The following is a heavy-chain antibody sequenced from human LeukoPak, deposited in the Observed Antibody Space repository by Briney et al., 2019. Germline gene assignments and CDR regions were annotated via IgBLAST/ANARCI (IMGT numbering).Heavy chain of an antibody. CDR2: ISGSGGST. Sequence: GGSLRLSCAASGFTFSTYAMSWVRQAPGKGLEWVSLISGSGGSTYYAHSVKGRFTISRDNGKNTLSLQMNSLRAEDTALYYCAKERLTTTTFDSWGRGALVTVSS. CDR3: AKERLTTTTFDS. V-gene: IGHV3-23*01. CDR1: GFTFSTYA. J-gene: IGHJ4*02. D-gene: IGHD4-11*01.